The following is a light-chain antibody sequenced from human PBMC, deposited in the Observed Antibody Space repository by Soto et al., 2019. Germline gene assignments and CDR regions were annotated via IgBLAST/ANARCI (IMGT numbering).Light chain of an antibody. CDR1: QSVSSY. J-gene: IGKJ1*01. Sequence: EIVLTQSPATLSLSPGERATLSCRASQSVSSYSAWYQQKPGQAPRLLIYDASNRATGIPARFSGSGSGTDFTLTISSLEPEDFAVYYCQQRSNWPLGFGQGTKVEIK. V-gene: IGKV3-11*01. CDR2: DAS. CDR3: QQRSNWPLG.